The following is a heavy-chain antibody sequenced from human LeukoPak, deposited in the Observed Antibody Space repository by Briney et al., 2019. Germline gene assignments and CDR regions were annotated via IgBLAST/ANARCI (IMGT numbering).Heavy chain of an antibody. V-gene: IGHV1-2*02. J-gene: IGHJ5*02. CDR1: GYTFTGYY. Sequence: GASVKVSCKASGYTFTGYYMHWVRQAPGQGLEWMGWINPNSGGTNYAQKFQGRVTMTRDTSISTAYMELSRLRSDDTAVYYCARDRAAAEAFWLDPWGQGTLVTVSS. CDR2: INPNSGGT. D-gene: IGHD6-13*01. CDR3: ARDRAAAEAFWLDP.